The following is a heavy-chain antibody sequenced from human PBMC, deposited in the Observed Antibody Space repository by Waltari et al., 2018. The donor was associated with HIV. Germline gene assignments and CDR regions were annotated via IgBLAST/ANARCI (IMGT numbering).Heavy chain of an antibody. J-gene: IGHJ4*02. CDR3: ARTLYDIFPGYLIFYSPFDY. D-gene: IGHD3-9*01. CDR1: GYNFTSYY. V-gene: IGHV1-46*03. CDR2: INASGGST. Sequence: QVRLVQSGAEVKTLGSSVRVSCKASGYNFTSYYMHWVRQGPGQVLEWMGMINASGGSTTYAQKYHVRRNMTRDTSTDTFYMDLSRLGSDDTAVYYCARTLYDIFPGYLIFYSPFDYWGQGTLVTVSS.